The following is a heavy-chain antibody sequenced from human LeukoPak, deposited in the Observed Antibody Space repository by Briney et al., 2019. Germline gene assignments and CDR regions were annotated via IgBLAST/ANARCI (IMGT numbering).Heavy chain of an antibody. V-gene: IGHV1-18*01. D-gene: IGHD3-3*01. CDR2: ISAYNGNT. Sequence: ASVKVSCKASGYTFTSYGISWVRQAPGQGLEWMGWISAYNGNTNYAQKLQGRVTMTTDTSTSTAYMELRSLRSDDTAVYYCARGGLTSYDFWSGYFSYYYYMDVWGKGTTVTVSS. J-gene: IGHJ6*03. CDR3: ARGGLTSYDFWSGYFSYYYYMDV. CDR1: GYTFTSYG.